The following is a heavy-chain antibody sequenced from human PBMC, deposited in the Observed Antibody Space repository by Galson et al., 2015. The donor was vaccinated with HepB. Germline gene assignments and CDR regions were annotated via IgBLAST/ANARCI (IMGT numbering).Heavy chain of an antibody. J-gene: IGHJ4*02. CDR2: IWYDGSDK. Sequence: SLRLSCAASGFTFGSYGMHWVRQAPGKGLEWVAVIWYDGSDKYYADSVKGRLTISRDNSKSTVYLQMNSLRAEDTAVYYCARDRGYSGYGRGPCDYWGRGTLVTVSS. D-gene: IGHD5-12*01. V-gene: IGHV3-33*08. CDR3: ARDRGYSGYGRGPCDY. CDR1: GFTFGSYG.